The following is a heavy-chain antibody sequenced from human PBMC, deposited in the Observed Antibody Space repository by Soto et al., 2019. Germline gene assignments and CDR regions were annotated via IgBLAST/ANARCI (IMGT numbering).Heavy chain of an antibody. CDR1: GGSISSYY. CDR2: IYYSGST. D-gene: IGHD6-19*01. V-gene: IGHV4-59*08. Sequence: SETLSLTCTVSGGSISSYYWSWIRQPPGKGLEWIGYIYYSGSTNYNPSLKSRVTISVDTSKNQFSLKLSSVTAADTAVYYCARHGYTSGSYHFDSWGQGTLVTVSS. CDR3: ARHGYTSGSYHFDS. J-gene: IGHJ4*02.